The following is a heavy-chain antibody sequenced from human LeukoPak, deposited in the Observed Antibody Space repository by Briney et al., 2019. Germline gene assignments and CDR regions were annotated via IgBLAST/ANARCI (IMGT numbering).Heavy chain of an antibody. CDR1: GGSISSGDYY. V-gene: IGHV4-30-4*01. J-gene: IGHJ4*02. Sequence: PSQTLSLTCTVSGGSISSGDYYWSWIRQPPGKGLEWIGYIYYSGSTYYNPSLKSRVTISVDTSKNQFSLKLSSATAADTAVYYCARALDYGDYFDYWGQGTLVTVSS. CDR3: ARALDYGDYFDY. D-gene: IGHD4-17*01. CDR2: IYYSGST.